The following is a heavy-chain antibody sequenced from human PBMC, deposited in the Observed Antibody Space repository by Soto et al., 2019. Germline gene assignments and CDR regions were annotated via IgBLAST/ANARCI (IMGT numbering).Heavy chain of an antibody. CDR3: ARRLSAFDV. Sequence: QVQLVQSGAEVRKPGASVKVSCKTSGYTFLNYAIHWVRQAPGQGLEWMGWVNPSNGNTKYSENFQVRLSLTSDTSANTTYMELRRLRSEDTAVSYCARRLSAFDVWGRGTMVTFSS. CDR1: GYTFLNYA. CDR2: VNPSNGNT. J-gene: IGHJ3*01. V-gene: IGHV1-3*01.